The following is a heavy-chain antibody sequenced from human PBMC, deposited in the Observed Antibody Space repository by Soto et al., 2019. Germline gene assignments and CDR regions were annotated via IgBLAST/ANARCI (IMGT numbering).Heavy chain of an antibody. V-gene: IGHV3-48*03. Sequence: GESLTPSCTVSGSASDNFATNCVSHAPKKGLEWVSSLSNSDYPYYSDSVKGRFATSRDNAKSSVSLQMNTLRVEDTAVYYCEREDSTIIPAGSDVWGQGTLVTVSS. CDR3: EREDSTIIPAGSDV. CDR2: LSNSDYP. CDR1: GSASDNFA. J-gene: IGHJ4*01. D-gene: IGHD2-2*01.